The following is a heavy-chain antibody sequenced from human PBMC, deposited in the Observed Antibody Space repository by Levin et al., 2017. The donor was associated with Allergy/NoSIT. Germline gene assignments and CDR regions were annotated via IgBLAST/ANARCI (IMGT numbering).Heavy chain of an antibody. CDR1: GFTFSSYW. CDR2: INSDGSST. CDR3: ARGSMITFGGVIAMDV. J-gene: IGHJ6*03. V-gene: IGHV3-74*01. Sequence: GESLKISCVASGFTFSSYWMHWVRQAPGKGLVWVSRINSDGSSTSYADSVKGRFTISRDNAKNTLYLQMNSLRAEDTAVYYCARGSMITFGGVIAMDVWGKGTTVTVSS. D-gene: IGHD3-16*02.